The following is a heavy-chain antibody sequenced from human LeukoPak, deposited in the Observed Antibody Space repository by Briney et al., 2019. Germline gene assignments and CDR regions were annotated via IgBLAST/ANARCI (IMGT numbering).Heavy chain of an antibody. J-gene: IGHJ5*02. CDR2: INGDGSTT. CDR1: GFTFSTYW. CDR3: ARVVLSGAYQIDL. Sequence: GGPLRLSCAASGFTFSTYWMHWVRQAPGKGLVWVSRINGDGSTTTYADSVKGRFTISRDNAQSTLYLQVNSLRVEDAAVYYCARVVLSGAYQIDLWGQGTLVTVSS. D-gene: IGHD2/OR15-2a*01. V-gene: IGHV3-74*01.